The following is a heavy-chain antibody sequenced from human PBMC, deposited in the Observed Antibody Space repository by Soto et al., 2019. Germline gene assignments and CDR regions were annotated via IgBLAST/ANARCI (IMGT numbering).Heavy chain of an antibody. CDR3: ARARFTIAYSYGFDV. CDR1: VGSISSDIYS. D-gene: IGHD3-3*01. V-gene: IGHV4-30-2*01. CDR2: VYHSGST. J-gene: IGHJ6*02. Sequence: QLQLQESGSGLVKPSQTLSLTCAVSVGSISSDIYSWSWIRQPPGKGLEWIGYVYHSGSTYYNPSLKSRVTISVDRSKNQFSLKLSSVTAADTAVYYCARARFTIAYSYGFDVGGQGTTVTVSS.